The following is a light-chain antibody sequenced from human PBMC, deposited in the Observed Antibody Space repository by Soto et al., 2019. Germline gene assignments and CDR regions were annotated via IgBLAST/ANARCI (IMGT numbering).Light chain of an antibody. CDR2: AAS. J-gene: IGKJ4*01. CDR3: QQYHNLLS. CDR1: QDISKS. Sequence: DIQMTQSPSSLSASVGDRVTITCQASQDISKSLNWFQQKSGKAPRLLIYAASNLETGVPSRFSGSGSGTDFTFTISSLQPEDIATYYCQQYHNLLSLGGGTNVEIK. V-gene: IGKV1-33*01.